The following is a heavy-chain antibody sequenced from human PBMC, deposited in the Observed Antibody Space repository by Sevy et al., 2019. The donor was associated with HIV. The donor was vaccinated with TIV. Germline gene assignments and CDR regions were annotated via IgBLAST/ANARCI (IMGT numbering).Heavy chain of an antibody. CDR1: GYTFTSYG. CDR2: ISAYNGNT. D-gene: IGHD2-21*02. J-gene: IGHJ4*02. V-gene: IGHV1-18*01. CDR3: ARGTYCGGDCYPYYFDY. Sequence: ASVKVSCKASGYTFTSYGISWVRQAPGQGLEWMGWISAYNGNTNYAQKLQGRVTMTTDTSTSTAYMELRSLRSDDTAVYCCARGTYCGGDCYPYYFDYWGQGTLVTVSS.